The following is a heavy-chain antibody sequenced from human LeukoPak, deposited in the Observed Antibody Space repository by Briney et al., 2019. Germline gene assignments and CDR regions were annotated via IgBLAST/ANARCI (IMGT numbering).Heavy chain of an antibody. V-gene: IGHV1-69*05. J-gene: IGHJ1*01. CDR1: GGTFSSYA. Sequence: GSSVKVSCKASGGTFSSYAISWVRQAPGQGLEWMGGIIPIFGTANYAQKFQGRVTITTDESTSTAYMELSSLRSEDTAVYYCARGGDYADAEYLQHWGQGTLVPVSS. CDR2: IIPIFGTA. D-gene: IGHD4-17*01. CDR3: ARGGDYADAEYLQH.